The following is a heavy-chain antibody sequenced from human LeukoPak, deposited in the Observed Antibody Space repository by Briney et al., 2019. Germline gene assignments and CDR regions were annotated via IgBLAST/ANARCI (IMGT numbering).Heavy chain of an antibody. CDR3: TREPGLLSYYYYGMDV. CDR2: IRSKAYGGTT. J-gene: IGHJ6*02. D-gene: IGHD2/OR15-2a*01. CDR1: GFTFGDYA. Sequence: GGSLRRSCTASGFTFGDYAMSWVRQAPGKGLEWVVFIRSKAYGGTTEYAASVKGRFTISRDDSKSIAYLQMNSLKTEDTAVYYCTREPGLLSYYYYGMDVWGQGTTVTVSS. V-gene: IGHV3-49*04.